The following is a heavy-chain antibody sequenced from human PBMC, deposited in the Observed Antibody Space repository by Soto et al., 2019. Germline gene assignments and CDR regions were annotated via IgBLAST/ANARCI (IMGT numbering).Heavy chain of an antibody. J-gene: IGHJ4*02. V-gene: IGHV3-30*18. D-gene: IGHD3-10*02. CDR3: AKAVDITVRGVPPSDY. CDR2: ISYDGNNK. Sequence: QVQLVESGGGVVQPGGSLRLSCATSGFIFNRFGMHWVRQAPGKGLEWVAVISYDGNNKYYTDSVKGRFTISRDNSQNXLYLQMNSLRPEDTAMYYCAKAVDITVRGVPPSDYWGQGTLVTVSS. CDR1: GFIFNRFG.